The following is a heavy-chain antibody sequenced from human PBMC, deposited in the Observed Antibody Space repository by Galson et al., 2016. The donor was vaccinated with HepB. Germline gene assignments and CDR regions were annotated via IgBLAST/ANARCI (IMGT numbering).Heavy chain of an antibody. Sequence: SLRLSCAASGFSFSSYGMNWVRQAPGKGLEWVSSISSSRYIYYADSLKGRFTISRDNAKNSLYLQMNSLRAEDTAVYYCARGHYDFWSGPSRRAFDIWGQGTMVTVSS. J-gene: IGHJ3*02. V-gene: IGHV3-21*01. D-gene: IGHD3-3*01. CDR2: ISSSRYI. CDR3: ARGHYDFWSGPSRRAFDI. CDR1: GFSFSSYG.